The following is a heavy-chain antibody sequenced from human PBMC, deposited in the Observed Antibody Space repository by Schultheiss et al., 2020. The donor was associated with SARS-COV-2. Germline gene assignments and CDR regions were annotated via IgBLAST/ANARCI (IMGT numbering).Heavy chain of an antibody. D-gene: IGHD3/OR15-3a*01. CDR3: ASYDFYAFDI. CDR2: ISAYNGNT. J-gene: IGHJ3*02. V-gene: IGHV1-18*04. CDR1: GYTFTGYY. Sequence: ASVKVSCKASGYTFTGYYMHWVRQAPGQGLEWMGWISAYNGNTNYAQKLQGRVTMTTDTSTSTAYMELRSLRSDDTAVYYCASYDFYAFDIWGQGTTVTVSS.